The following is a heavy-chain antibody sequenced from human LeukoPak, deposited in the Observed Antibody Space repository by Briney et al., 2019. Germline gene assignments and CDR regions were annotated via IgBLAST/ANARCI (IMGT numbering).Heavy chain of an antibody. CDR1: GFTFSSYW. CDR2: INSDGSST. D-gene: IGHD4-11*01. Sequence: SGGSLRLSCAASGFTFSSYWMHWVRQAPGKGLVWVSRINSDGSSTSYADSVKGRFTISRDNAKNTLYLQMNSLRAEDTAVYYCARTTTVTKKFDPWGQGTLVTVSS. CDR3: ARTTTVTKKFDP. V-gene: IGHV3-74*01. J-gene: IGHJ5*02.